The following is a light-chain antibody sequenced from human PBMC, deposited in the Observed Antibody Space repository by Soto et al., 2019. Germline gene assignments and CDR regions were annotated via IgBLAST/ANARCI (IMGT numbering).Light chain of an antibody. CDR3: QQYGSTPLT. Sequence: DIVLKQSPDTLSLSPGERATLSCRASQSVKNNYLAWYQQKPGQAPRFLIYDASSRATGIPDRFSASGSGTDFTLTISRLEPEDFAVYYCQQYGSTPLTFGGGTKVDIK. J-gene: IGKJ4*01. CDR2: DAS. CDR1: QSVKNNY. V-gene: IGKV3-20*01.